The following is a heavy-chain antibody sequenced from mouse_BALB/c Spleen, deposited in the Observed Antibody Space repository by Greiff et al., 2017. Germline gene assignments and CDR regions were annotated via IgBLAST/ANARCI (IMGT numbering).Heavy chain of an antibody. CDR3: ARSGMWGYYYAMDY. CDR2: VNPYNGGT. J-gene: IGHJ4*01. V-gene: IGHV1-19*01. D-gene: IGHD2-2*01. CDR1: GYTFTDYY. Sequence: VQLQQSGPELVKPGASVKMSCKASGYTFTDYYMDWVKQSHGESFEWIGRVNPYNGGTSYNQKFKGKATLTVDKSSSTAYMELNSLTSEDSAVYYCARSGMWGYYYAMDYWGQGTSVTVSS.